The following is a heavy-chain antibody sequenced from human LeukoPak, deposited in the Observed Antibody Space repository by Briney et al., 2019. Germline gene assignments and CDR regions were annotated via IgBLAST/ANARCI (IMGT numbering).Heavy chain of an antibody. CDR2: IWYDGSNK. J-gene: IGHJ6*03. CDR3: AKETRASSWAQGVYYMDV. D-gene: IGHD6-13*01. Sequence: GGPLRLSCAASGFTFSSYGMHWVRQAPGKGLEWVAVIWYDGSNKYYADSVKGRFTISRDNSKNTLYLQMNSLRAEDTAVYYCAKETRASSWAQGVYYMDVWGKGTTVTVSS. V-gene: IGHV3-33*06. CDR1: GFTFSSYG.